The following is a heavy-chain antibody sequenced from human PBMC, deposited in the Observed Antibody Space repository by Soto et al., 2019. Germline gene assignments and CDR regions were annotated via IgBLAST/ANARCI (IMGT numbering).Heavy chain of an antibody. J-gene: IGHJ4*02. CDR1: GFTFSSYA. CDR3: ARVGMYSSSSQAAYYFDY. Sequence: GGSLRLSCADSGFTFSSYAMNWVRQSPGRGLEWVSSISSSGSYIYYADSLKGRFTISRDSAKNSLDLQMNSLGAEDTAVYYCARVGMYSSSSQAAYYFDYWGQGALVTVSS. V-gene: IGHV3-21*01. CDR2: ISSSGSYI. D-gene: IGHD6-13*01.